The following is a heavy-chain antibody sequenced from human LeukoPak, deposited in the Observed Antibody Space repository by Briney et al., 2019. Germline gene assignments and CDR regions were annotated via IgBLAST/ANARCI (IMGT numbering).Heavy chain of an antibody. Sequence: GGSLRLSCARSGVTFSRYWMSWVRQAPGKGLECVANIKQDGSEKYYIDSVKGRFTISRDNAKHSLYLQMNSLRAEDTAVYYCERRSFGYNPYFEYWGQGTLVTVSS. J-gene: IGHJ4*02. V-gene: IGHV3-7*04. CDR2: IKQDGSEK. D-gene: IGHD5-24*01. CDR1: GVTFSRYW. CDR3: ERRSFGYNPYFEY.